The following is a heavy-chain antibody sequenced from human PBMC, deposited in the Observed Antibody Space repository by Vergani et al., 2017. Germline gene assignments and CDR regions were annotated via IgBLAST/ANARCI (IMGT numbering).Heavy chain of an antibody. Sequence: EVQLLESGGGLVQPGGSLRLLCAASGFTFSSYDMHWVRQATGKGLEWVSAIGTAGDTYYPGSVKGRFTISRENAKNSLYLQMNSRRAGDTAVYYCARAGVAAAGLDYWGQGTLVTVSS. J-gene: IGHJ4*02. D-gene: IGHD6-13*01. CDR3: ARAGVAAAGLDY. CDR1: GFTFSSYD. V-gene: IGHV3-13*04. CDR2: IGTAGDT.